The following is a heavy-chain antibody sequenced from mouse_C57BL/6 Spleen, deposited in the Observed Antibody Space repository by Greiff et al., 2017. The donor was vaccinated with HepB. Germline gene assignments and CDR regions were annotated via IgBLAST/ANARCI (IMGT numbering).Heavy chain of an antibody. CDR3: ARGGDYDGYYDAMDY. J-gene: IGHJ4*01. CDR2: INPNYGTT. CDR1: GYSFTDYN. Sequence: LVESGPELVKPGASVKISCKASGYSFTDYNMNWVKQSNGKSLEWIGVINPNYGTTSYNQKFKGKATLTEDQSSSTAYMQLNSLTSEDSAVYYCARGGDYDGYYDAMDYWGQGTSVTVSS. V-gene: IGHV1-39*01. D-gene: IGHD2-3*01.